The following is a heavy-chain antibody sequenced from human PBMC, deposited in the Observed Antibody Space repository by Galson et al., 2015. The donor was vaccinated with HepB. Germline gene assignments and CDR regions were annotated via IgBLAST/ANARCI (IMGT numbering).Heavy chain of an antibody. J-gene: IGHJ4*02. CDR1: GYTFTSYY. D-gene: IGHD3-3*01. CDR2: INPSGGST. CDR3: ARDRITIFGVVIPFDY. V-gene: IGHV1-46*01. Sequence: SVKVSCKACGYTFTSYYMHWVRQAPGQGLEWMGIINPSGGSTSYAQKFQGRVTMTRDTSTSTVYMELSSLRSEDTAVYYCARDRITIFGVVIPFDYWGQGTLVTVSS.